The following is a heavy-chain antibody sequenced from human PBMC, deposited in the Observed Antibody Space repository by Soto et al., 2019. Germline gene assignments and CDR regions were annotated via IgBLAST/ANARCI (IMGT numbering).Heavy chain of an antibody. CDR3: GRGRSGQIVIFY. Sequence: ASVKVSCKASGFSFTSSGFNWVRQAPGQGLEWVGWVSAKSGDTKCVENLQGRVTMTTDTSITTVYMELRNLSPDDTAVYYCGRGRSGQIVIFYWGQGTPVTVSS. CDR1: GFSFTSSG. V-gene: IGHV1-18*04. J-gene: IGHJ4*02. D-gene: IGHD1-26*01. CDR2: VSAKSGDT.